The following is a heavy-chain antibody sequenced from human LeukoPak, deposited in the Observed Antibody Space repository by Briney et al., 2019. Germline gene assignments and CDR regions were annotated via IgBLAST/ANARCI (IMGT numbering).Heavy chain of an antibody. V-gene: IGHV1-8*01. J-gene: IGHJ4*02. CDR3: ARDLSVAATSLTDY. CDR1: GYTFTSYD. D-gene: IGHD2-15*01. Sequence: GASVKVSCKASGYTFTSYDINWVRQATGQGLEWMGWMNPNSGNTGYAQKFQGRVTMTTDTSTSTAYMELRSLRSDDTAVYYCARDLSVAATSLTDYWGQGTLVTVSS. CDR2: MNPNSGNT.